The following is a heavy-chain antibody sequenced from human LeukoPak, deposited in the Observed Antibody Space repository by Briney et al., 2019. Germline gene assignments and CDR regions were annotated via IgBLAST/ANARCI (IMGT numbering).Heavy chain of an antibody. V-gene: IGHV3-23*01. J-gene: IGHJ4*02. Sequence: GGSLRLSCAASGFTFSTFAMSWVRQDPGRGLEWVSSITGAGDTTFYPESVKGRFTISRDNSKNKLYLQMNSLRVEDTALYFCVRDRNYYEALQRSYWGQGTLVTVSS. CDR2: ITGAGDTT. CDR1: GFTFSTFA. CDR3: VRDRNYYEALQRSY. D-gene: IGHD3-3*01.